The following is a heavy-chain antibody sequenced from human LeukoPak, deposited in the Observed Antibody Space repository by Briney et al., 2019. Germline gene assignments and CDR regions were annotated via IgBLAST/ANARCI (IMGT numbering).Heavy chain of an antibody. CDR3: ARDGPYYYDSSGYYDAFDI. Sequence: PSETLSLTCTVSGYSISSGYYWGWIRQPPGKGLEWIGRIYHSGSTYYNPSLKSRVTMSLDTSKNQFSLKLSSVTDADTAVYYCARDGPYYYDSSGYYDAFDIWGQGTMVTVSS. V-gene: IGHV4-38-2*02. D-gene: IGHD3-22*01. CDR2: IYHSGST. J-gene: IGHJ3*02. CDR1: GYSISSGYY.